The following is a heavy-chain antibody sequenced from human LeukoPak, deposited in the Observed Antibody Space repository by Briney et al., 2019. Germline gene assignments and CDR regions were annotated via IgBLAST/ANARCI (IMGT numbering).Heavy chain of an antibody. CDR3: AKDPIVVVPAAPYFDY. CDR1: GFTFSSYA. J-gene: IGHJ4*02. D-gene: IGHD2-2*01. CDR2: ISGSGDST. Sequence: GGSLRLSCAASGFTFSSYAMSWVRQAPGKGLEWVSAISGSGDSTYYADSVKGRFTISRDNSKNTLYLQMNSLRAEDTAVYYCAKDPIVVVPAAPYFDYWGQGTLVTVSS. V-gene: IGHV3-23*01.